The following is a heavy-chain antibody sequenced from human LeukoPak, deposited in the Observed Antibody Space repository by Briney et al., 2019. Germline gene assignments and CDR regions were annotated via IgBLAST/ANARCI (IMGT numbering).Heavy chain of an antibody. V-gene: IGHV3-21*01. Sequence: GGSLRLSCAASGFTFSSYSMNWVRQAPGKGLEWVSSISSSSSYIYYADSVKGRFTISRDNAKNSLYLQMNSLRAEDTAVYYCARGHSYYYGSGSFILRFKFDYWGQGTLVTVSS. CDR1: GFTFSSYS. CDR2: ISSSSSYI. D-gene: IGHD3-10*01. J-gene: IGHJ4*02. CDR3: ARGHSYYYGSGSFILRFKFDY.